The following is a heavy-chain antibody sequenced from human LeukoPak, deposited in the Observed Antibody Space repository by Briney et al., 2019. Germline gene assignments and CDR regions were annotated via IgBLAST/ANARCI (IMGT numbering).Heavy chain of an antibody. CDR3: AKCSTSAYTTGWCNWIDP. Sequence: GGSLRLSCVASGFTFTSDAMNWVRQAPGKGLEWVSSTVSRGATQYADSVKGRFTVSRDTSKNTLYLQMNSLRADDTAVYYCAKCSTSAYTTGWCNWIDPWGQGTLVTVSS. CDR2: TVSRGAT. V-gene: IGHV3-23*01. CDR1: GFTFTSDA. J-gene: IGHJ5*02. D-gene: IGHD6-19*01.